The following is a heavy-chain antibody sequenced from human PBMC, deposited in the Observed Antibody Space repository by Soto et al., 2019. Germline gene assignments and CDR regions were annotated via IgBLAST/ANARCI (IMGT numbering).Heavy chain of an antibody. CDR1: GYTFTSYD. CDR3: ARGRGGQTVTTGYHIDY. J-gene: IGHJ4*02. CDR2: MNPNSGNT. V-gene: IGHV1-8*01. D-gene: IGHD4-17*01. Sequence: QVQLVQSGAEVKKPGASVKVSCKASGYTFTSYDINWVRQATGQGLEWMGWMNPNSGNTGYAQKFQGRVTMTRNTSISTAYMELSSLRSEDTAVYYCARGRGGQTVTTGYHIDYWGQGTLVTVSS.